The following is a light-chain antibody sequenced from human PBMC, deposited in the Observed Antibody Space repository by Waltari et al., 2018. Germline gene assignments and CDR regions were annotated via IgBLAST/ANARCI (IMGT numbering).Light chain of an antibody. J-gene: IGKJ2*01. CDR2: QAS. Sequence: DIQMTKSLSTLSASVGDRFTITSRASQSISSWLALYQQKPGKAPKLLIYQASSLESGVPSRFSGSGSGTEFTLTISSLQPDDFATYYCQQYNSYSRTFGQGTKLEIK. V-gene: IGKV1-5*03. CDR3: QQYNSYSRT. CDR1: QSISSW.